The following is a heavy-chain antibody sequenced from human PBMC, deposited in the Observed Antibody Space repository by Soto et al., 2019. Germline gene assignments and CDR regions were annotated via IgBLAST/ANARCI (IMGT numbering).Heavy chain of an antibody. CDR3: ARDGFCSGGNCIYDAFDI. CDR1: GGSISSGDYY. J-gene: IGHJ3*02. CDR2: IYSSGST. Sequence: QVQLQESGPGLVKPSQTLSLTCNVSGGSISSGDYYWSWIRQPPGKGLEGIGYIYSSGSTYYNPSLKSRVTISIDMSKNQLSLKLSSVTAADTAVYYCARDGFCSGGNCIYDAFDIWGQGTMVTVSS. D-gene: IGHD2-15*01. V-gene: IGHV4-30-4*01.